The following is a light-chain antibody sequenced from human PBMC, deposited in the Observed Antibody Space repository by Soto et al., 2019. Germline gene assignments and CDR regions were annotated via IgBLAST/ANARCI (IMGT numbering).Light chain of an antibody. Sequence: DIQMTQSPSTLSASVGDRVTITCRASQSISNWLAWYQQKPGKAPNLLIYDASNLESVVPSMFSGSGSGTKFSLTISSLQPDDFATYYCQQYNSYPGTFGQGTKVEIK. CDR2: DAS. V-gene: IGKV1-5*01. CDR1: QSISNW. J-gene: IGKJ1*01. CDR3: QQYNSYPGT.